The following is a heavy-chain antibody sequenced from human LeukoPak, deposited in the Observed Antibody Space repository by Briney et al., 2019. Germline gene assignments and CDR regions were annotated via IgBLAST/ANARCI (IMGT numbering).Heavy chain of an antibody. CDR1: GFTFSGSA. Sequence: SGGSLRLSCAASGFTFSGSAMHWVRQASGKGLEWVGRIRSKANSYATAYAASVKGRFTISRDDSKSTAYLQMNSLKTEDTAVYYCTRRNCSGGSCYDYWGQGTLVTVSS. D-gene: IGHD2-15*01. J-gene: IGHJ4*02. V-gene: IGHV3-73*01. CDR2: IRSKANSYAT. CDR3: TRRNCSGGSCYDY.